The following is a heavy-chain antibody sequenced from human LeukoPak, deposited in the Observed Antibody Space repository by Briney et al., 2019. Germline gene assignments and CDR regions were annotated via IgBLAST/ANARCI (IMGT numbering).Heavy chain of an antibody. Sequence: ASVKVSCKASGGTFSNYAINWVRQAPGQGLEWMGGITPIFGTANYVQKFQGRVTITADRSTSTAYMELSRLRSEDTAIYYCARASSDDTAMATPFAYWGQGTLVTVTS. V-gene: IGHV1-69*06. J-gene: IGHJ4*02. CDR2: ITPIFGTA. CDR1: GGTFSNYA. D-gene: IGHD5-18*01. CDR3: ARASSDDTAMATPFAY.